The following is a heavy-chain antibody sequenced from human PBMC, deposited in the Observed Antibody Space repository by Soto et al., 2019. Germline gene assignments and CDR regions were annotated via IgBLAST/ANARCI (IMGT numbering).Heavy chain of an antibody. V-gene: IGHV1-58*02. CDR2: IVVGSGNT. D-gene: IGHD3-22*01. CDR1: GFTFTSSA. J-gene: IGHJ4*02. CDR3: AAGYYDSSGYYANFDY. Sequence: SVKVSCKASGFTFTSSAMQWVRQARGQRLEWIGWIVVGSGNTNYAQKFQERVTITRDMSTSTAYMELSSLRSEDTAVYYCAAGYYDSSGYYANFDYWGQGTLVTVSS.